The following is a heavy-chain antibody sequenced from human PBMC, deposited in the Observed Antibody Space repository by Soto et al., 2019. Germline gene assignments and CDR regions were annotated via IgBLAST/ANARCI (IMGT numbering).Heavy chain of an antibody. J-gene: IGHJ4*02. CDR3: AREGGSYYFDY. CDR2: INSNGGST. CDR1: GFTFSSYA. D-gene: IGHD1-26*01. Sequence: EVQLVESGGGLVQPGGSLRLSCAASGFTFSSYAMHWVRQAPGKGLEYVSTINSNGGSTYYANSVKGRFTISRDNSTNTLYLQMGSLRAEDMAVYYCAREGGSYYFDYWGQGTLVTVSS. V-gene: IGHV3-64*01.